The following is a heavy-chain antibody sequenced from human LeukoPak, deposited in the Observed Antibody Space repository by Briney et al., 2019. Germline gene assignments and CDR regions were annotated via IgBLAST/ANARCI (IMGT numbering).Heavy chain of an antibody. V-gene: IGHV3-30*04. CDR1: GFTFSSYA. J-gene: IGHJ3*02. CDR3: ARDTRDIVVVVAATPTGAFDI. Sequence: PGRSLRLSCAASGFTFSSYAMHWVRQAPGKGLEWVAVISYDGSNKYYADSVKGRLTISRDNSKNTLYLQMNSLRAEDTAVYYCARDTRDIVVVVAATPTGAFDIWGQGTMVTVSS. CDR2: ISYDGSNK. D-gene: IGHD2-15*01.